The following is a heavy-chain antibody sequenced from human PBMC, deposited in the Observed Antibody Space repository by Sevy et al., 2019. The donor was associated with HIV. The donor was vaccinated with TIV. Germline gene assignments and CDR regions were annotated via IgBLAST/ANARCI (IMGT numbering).Heavy chain of an antibody. CDR3: ARSGGYSDYGMDV. J-gene: IGHJ6*02. CDR2: VGPAGDQ. CDR1: AFTFSSYD. Sequence: GGSLRLSCVAAAFTFSSYDMHWVRQVTGKGLEWISGVGPAGDQFYPGSVKGRFTISRENAKNSFYLQMNNLRAGDTAVYYCARSGGYSDYGMDVWGQGTTVTVSS. D-gene: IGHD5-12*01. V-gene: IGHV3-13*05.